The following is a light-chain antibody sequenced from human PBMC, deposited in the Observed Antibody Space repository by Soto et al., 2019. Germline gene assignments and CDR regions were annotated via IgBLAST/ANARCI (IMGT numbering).Light chain of an antibody. CDR1: QSLVHSDGVTY. V-gene: IGKV2-30*02. J-gene: IGKJ1*01. Sequence: DVVMTQSPLSLPVTLGQPASISCRSSQSLVHSDGVTYLNWFQQRSGQSPRRLIYEVSSRDSGVPDRFSGSGSGTDFTLKISRVEAEDVAVYYCMQSTHTWTFGQGTKVDIK. CDR2: EVS. CDR3: MQSTHTWT.